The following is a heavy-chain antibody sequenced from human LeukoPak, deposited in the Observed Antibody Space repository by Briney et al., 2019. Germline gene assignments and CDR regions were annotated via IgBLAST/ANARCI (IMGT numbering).Heavy chain of an antibody. Sequence: AASVKVSCKASGGTFSSYAISWVRQAPGQGLEWMGGIIPIFGTANYAQKFQGRVTITTDESTSTAYMELSSLRSEDTAVYYCATPHLRYYDSSGYYNWGQGALVTVSS. CDR1: GGTFSSYA. D-gene: IGHD3-22*01. CDR2: IIPIFGTA. J-gene: IGHJ4*02. V-gene: IGHV1-69*05. CDR3: ATPHLRYYDSSGYYN.